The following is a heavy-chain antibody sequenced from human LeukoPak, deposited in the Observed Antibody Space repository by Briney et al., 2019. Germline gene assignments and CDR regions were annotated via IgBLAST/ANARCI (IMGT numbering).Heavy chain of an antibody. CDR3: ARHSARGYNYIDF. V-gene: IGHV4-4*08. CDR1: GGSVKTYY. CDR2: IHATGST. Sequence: PSETLSLTCAVSGGSVKTYYWSWIRQSPERGLQWIGFIHATGSTNTFPSLKSRVTISLDTSTNQFSPRLKSVTAADTAVYYCARHSARGYNYIDFWGRGTLVTVSS. D-gene: IGHD5-24*01. J-gene: IGHJ4*02.